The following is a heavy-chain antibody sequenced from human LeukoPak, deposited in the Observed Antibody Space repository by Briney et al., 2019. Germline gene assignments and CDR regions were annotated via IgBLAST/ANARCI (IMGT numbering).Heavy chain of an antibody. J-gene: IGHJ4*02. V-gene: IGHV4-61*02. D-gene: IGHD4-17*01. CDR3: ARGYGYDYGDSVDPYYFDC. Sequence: SETLSLTCTVSGGSISSGSYYWSWIRQPAGKGLEWIGRIYTSGRTNYNPSLKTLVTISVDTSRNKFFLKLRAVYAAETAVYYCARGYGYDYGDSVDPYYFDCWGQGTLVTVSS. CDR2: IYTSGRT. CDR1: GGSISSGSYY.